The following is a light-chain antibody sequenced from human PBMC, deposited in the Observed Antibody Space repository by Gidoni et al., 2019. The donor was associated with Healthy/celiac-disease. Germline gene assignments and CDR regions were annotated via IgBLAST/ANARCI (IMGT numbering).Light chain of an antibody. CDR1: HSLLHSNGYNN. CDR3: MQALQTPPWT. Sequence: DIVMTQSPLSQPVTPGEPASISCRSSHSLLHSNGYNNLDWYLQKPGQSPQLLIYLGSNRAAGVPDRFSGSGSGTDFTLKISRVEAEDVGVYYCMQALQTPPWTFGQGTKVEIK. CDR2: LGS. J-gene: IGKJ1*01. V-gene: IGKV2-28*01.